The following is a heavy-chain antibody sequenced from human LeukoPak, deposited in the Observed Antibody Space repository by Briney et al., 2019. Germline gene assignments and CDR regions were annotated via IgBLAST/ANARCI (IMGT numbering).Heavy chain of an antibody. CDR3: ARDSGWLRYHD. CDR1: GFTFSSYS. D-gene: IGHD5-12*01. Sequence: GGSLRLSCAASGFTFSSYSMNWVRQAPGKGLELVSSISSSSSYIYYADSVKGRFTISRDNSKNTLYLQMDSLRAEDTALYYCARDSGWLRYHDWGQGALVTVSS. V-gene: IGHV3-21*04. CDR2: ISSSSSYI. J-gene: IGHJ4*02.